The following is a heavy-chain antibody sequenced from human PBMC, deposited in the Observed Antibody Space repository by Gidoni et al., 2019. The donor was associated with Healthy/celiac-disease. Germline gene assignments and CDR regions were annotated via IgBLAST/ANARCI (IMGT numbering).Heavy chain of an antibody. Sequence: QVQLVQSGAKVKKPGASVKVSCKASGYTFTSYGISWVRQAPGQGLEWMGWISAYNGNTNYAQKLQGRVTMTTDTSTSTAYMERRSLRSDDTAVYYCARPEAVGYCSGGSCYGAFDIWGQGTMVTVSS. CDR2: ISAYNGNT. V-gene: IGHV1-18*04. J-gene: IGHJ3*02. D-gene: IGHD2-15*01. CDR3: ARPEAVGYCSGGSCYGAFDI. CDR1: GYTFTSYG.